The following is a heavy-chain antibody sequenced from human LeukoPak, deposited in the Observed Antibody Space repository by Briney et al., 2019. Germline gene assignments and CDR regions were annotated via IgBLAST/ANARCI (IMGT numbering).Heavy chain of an antibody. CDR1: GFTFSSYS. V-gene: IGHV3-21*01. Sequence: PGGSLRLSCAASGFTFSSYSMNWVRQAPGKGLEWVSSISSSSSYIYYADSVKGRFTISRDNAKNSLYLQMNSLRAEDTAVYYCARDAEGYSGYDPPFDYWGQGTLVTVSS. CDR2: ISSSSSYI. J-gene: IGHJ4*02. D-gene: IGHD5-12*01. CDR3: ARDAEGYSGYDPPFDY.